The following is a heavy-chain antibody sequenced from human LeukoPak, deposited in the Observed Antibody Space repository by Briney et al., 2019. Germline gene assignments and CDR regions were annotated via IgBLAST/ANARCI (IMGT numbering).Heavy chain of an antibody. V-gene: IGHV4-30-4*01. Sequence: SQTLSLTCTVSGASIRSGDYYWSWIRQPPGKGLEWIGYIYDSGSTHYNPSLKSRITISVDTSENRFSLKLSSVTATDTAVYYCARDCSGGSCYGAFDIWGQGTMVTVSS. J-gene: IGHJ3*02. CDR3: ARDCSGGSCYGAFDI. D-gene: IGHD2-15*01. CDR2: IYDSGST. CDR1: GASIRSGDYY.